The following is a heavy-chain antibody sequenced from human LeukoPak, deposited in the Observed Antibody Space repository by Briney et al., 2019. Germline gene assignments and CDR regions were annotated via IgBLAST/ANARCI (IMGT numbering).Heavy chain of an antibody. CDR1: GYTLTELS. V-gene: IGHV1-24*01. J-gene: IGHJ5*02. D-gene: IGHD3-22*01. Sequence: ASVKVSCKVSGYTLTELSMHWVRQAPGKGLGWMGGFDPEDGETIYAQKFQGRVTMTEDTSTDTAYMELSSLRSEDTAVYYCATANYYDSSGYPLAWFDPWGQGTLVTVSS. CDR3: ATANYYDSSGYPLAWFDP. CDR2: FDPEDGET.